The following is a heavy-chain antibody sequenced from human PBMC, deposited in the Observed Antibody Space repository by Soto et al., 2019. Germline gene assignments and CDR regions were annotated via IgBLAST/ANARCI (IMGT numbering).Heavy chain of an antibody. CDR2: ISYDGSKK. CDR3: EKKGTVTKEVDYYYSDMEV. D-gene: IGHD4-17*01. J-gene: IGHJ6*02. V-gene: IGHV3-30*18. Sequence: SLRLXCEFSVFNFITYYMHLFRQAPVQGLEWVAVISYDGSKKYYAESVKGRFSISRDNSKNTLYLQMNSPRAEDTAVYYCEKKGTVTKEVDYYYSDMEVWGQGTTVTVYS. CDR1: VFNFITYY.